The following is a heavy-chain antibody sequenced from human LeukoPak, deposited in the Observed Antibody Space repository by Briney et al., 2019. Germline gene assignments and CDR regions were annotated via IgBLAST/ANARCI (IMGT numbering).Heavy chain of an antibody. V-gene: IGHV1-69*13. CDR1: GGTFSSYA. J-gene: IGHJ4*02. CDR3: ARVAQMPRLFDY. Sequence: SVKVSCKASGGTFSSYAISWVRQAPGQGLEWMGGITPIFGTANCAQKFQGRVTITADESTSTAYMELSSLRSEDTAVYYCARVAQMPRLFDYWGQGTLVTVSS. D-gene: IGHD2-2*01. CDR2: ITPIFGTA.